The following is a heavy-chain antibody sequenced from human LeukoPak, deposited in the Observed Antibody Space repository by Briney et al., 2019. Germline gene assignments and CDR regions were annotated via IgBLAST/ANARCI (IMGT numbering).Heavy chain of an antibody. CDR2: IYYSGST. V-gene: IGHV4-31*03. CDR3: ARDPGPAAAGTRGMDV. CDR1: GGSISSGGYY. D-gene: IGHD6-13*01. J-gene: IGHJ4*02. Sequence: SETLSLTCTVSGGSISSGGYYWSWIRQHPGKGLEWIGYIYYSGSTYYNPSLKSRVTISVDTSKNQFSLKLSSVTAADTAVYYCARDPGPAAAGTRGMDVWGQGTLVTVSS.